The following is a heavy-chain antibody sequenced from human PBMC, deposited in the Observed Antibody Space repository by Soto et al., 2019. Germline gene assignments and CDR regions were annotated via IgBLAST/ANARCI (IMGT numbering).Heavy chain of an antibody. Sequence: SGPTLVNPTQTLTLTCTFSGFSLSTSGGGVAWIRQPPGKALEWLALIYWDDGKRCSPSLETRVNITKDTSKNQVGLTLTNVDPVATATYYCAHRPTYDSPTGYYPFNYWGQVSLVTVSS. J-gene: IGHJ4*02. D-gene: IGHD3-9*01. CDR1: GFSLSTSGGG. CDR2: IYWDDGK. V-gene: IGHV2-5*02. CDR3: AHRPTYDSPTGYYPFNY.